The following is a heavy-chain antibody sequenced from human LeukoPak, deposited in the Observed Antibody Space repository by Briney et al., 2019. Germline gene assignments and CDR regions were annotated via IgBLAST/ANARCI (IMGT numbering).Heavy chain of an antibody. J-gene: IGHJ5*02. CDR1: GYTSTSYD. CDR3: ARRTRKGNWFDP. CDR2: MNPNSGNT. Sequence: ASVTVSCKASGYTSTSYDINWVRQATGQGLEWMGWMNPNSGNTGYAQKFQGRVTMTRNTSISTAYMELSSLRSEDTAVYYCARRTRKGNWFDPWGQGTLVTVSS. V-gene: IGHV1-8*01.